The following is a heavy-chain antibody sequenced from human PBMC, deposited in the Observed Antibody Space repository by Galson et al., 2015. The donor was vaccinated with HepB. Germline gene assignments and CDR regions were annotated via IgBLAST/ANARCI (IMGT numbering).Heavy chain of an antibody. CDR3: ARDLKPDYGAEGDDPFDI. J-gene: IGHJ3*02. V-gene: IGHV3-48*02. CDR2: ISGSSTTK. CDR1: GFTFSDYS. Sequence: SLRLSCAASGFTFSDYSMNWVRQAPGKGLEWISHISGSSTTKYYADSVKGRFIVSRDGAKNSLSLQMNSLTDEDTAVYFCARDLKPDYGAEGDDPFDIWGQGTMVTVSS. D-gene: IGHD4-17*01.